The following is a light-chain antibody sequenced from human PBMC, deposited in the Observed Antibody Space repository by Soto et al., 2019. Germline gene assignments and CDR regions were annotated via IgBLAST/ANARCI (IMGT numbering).Light chain of an antibody. J-gene: IGLJ3*02. CDR1: IGHSNYA. Sequence: QLVLTQSPSASASLGASVKLTCTLSIGHSNYAIAWHQQQPDKGPRYLMKLNSDGSHNKGDGIPDRFSGSSSGAERYLTISSLQSEDEADYYCQTWATGIWVFGGGTQLTVL. CDR2: LNSDGSH. CDR3: QTWATGIWV. V-gene: IGLV4-69*01.